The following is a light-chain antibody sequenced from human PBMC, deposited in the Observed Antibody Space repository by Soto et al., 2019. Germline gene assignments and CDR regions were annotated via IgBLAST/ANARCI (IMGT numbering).Light chain of an antibody. CDR2: GAS. V-gene: IGKV3-15*01. J-gene: IGKJ5*01. Sequence: EIVMTQSPATLSVSPGERATLSCRASQSVSSNLAWYQQKPGQAPRLLIYGASTRATDIPDRFSGIRYATDFSLTISSLQSEDFALYYCQQYNNWPPTFGQGTRLEIK. CDR3: QQYNNWPPT. CDR1: QSVSSN.